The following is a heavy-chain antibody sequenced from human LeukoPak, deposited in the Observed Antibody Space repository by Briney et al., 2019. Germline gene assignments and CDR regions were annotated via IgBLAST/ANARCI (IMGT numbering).Heavy chain of an antibody. J-gene: IGHJ4*02. CDR1: GYTFTDYY. CDR2: INPNSGGT. Sequence: ASVKVSCKASGYTFTDYYIHWVRQAPGQGLEWMGWINPNSGGTNYAQEFQGRVTMTRDTSISTAYMELSRLRSDDTAVYYCARVGALFGESNRGYWGQGTLVTVSS. V-gene: IGHV1-2*02. CDR3: ARVGALFGESNRGY. D-gene: IGHD3-3*01.